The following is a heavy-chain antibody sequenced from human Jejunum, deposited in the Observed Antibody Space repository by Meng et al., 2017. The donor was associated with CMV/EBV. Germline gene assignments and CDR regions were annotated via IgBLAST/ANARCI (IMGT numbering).Heavy chain of an antibody. CDR2: VHYGGHT. Sequence: VSGGSMRSDSYHWGWIRQPPGKGLEWIGSVHYGGHTYLKPSLKSRVTISADPSNNQFSLKVNSLTAADTAVYYCTRAARSASGVFDYWGQGMLVTVSS. CDR1: GGSMRSDSYH. J-gene: IGHJ4*02. V-gene: IGHV4-39*07. CDR3: TRAARSASGVFDY. D-gene: IGHD3-10*01.